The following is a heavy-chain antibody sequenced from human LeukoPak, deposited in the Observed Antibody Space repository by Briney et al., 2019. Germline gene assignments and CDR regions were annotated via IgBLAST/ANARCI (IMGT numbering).Heavy chain of an antibody. CDR1: GYTFTSYY. CDR3: AREITMVRGVTRYFDY. V-gene: IGHV1-46*01. Sequence: ASVKVSCKAPGYTFTSYYMHWVRQAPGQGLEWMGIINPSGGSTSYAQKFQGGVTMTRDTSTSTVYMELSSLRSEDTAVYYCAREITMVRGVTRYFDYWGQGTLVTVSS. J-gene: IGHJ4*02. CDR2: INPSGGST. D-gene: IGHD3-10*01.